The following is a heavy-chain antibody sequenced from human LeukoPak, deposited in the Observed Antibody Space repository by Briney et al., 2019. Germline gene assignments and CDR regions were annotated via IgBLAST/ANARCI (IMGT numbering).Heavy chain of an antibody. Sequence: ASVKVSCKASGGTFSSYAISWVRQAPGQGLAWTGGIIPIFGTANYAQKFQGRVTITADESTSTAYMELSSLRSEDTAVYYCASSEYCSSTSCPIYIYYYYYYYMDVWGKGTTVTVSS. J-gene: IGHJ6*03. CDR3: ASSEYCSSTSCPIYIYYYYYYYMDV. CDR2: IIPIFGTA. V-gene: IGHV1-69*01. CDR1: GGTFSSYA. D-gene: IGHD2-2*01.